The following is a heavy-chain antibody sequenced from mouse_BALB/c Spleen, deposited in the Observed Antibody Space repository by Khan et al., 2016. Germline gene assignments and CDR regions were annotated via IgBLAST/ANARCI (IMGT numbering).Heavy chain of an antibody. V-gene: IGHV3-2*02. Sequence: QLEESGPGLVKPSQSLSLTCTVTGYSITSDYAWNWIRQFPGNKLEWMGYISYSGSTSYNPSLKSRISITRDTSKNQFFLQLNAVTTEDTATYYCARSVITTARWFAYWGQGTLVTVSA. CDR1: GYSITSDYA. D-gene: IGHD1-2*01. J-gene: IGHJ3*01. CDR2: ISYSGST. CDR3: ARSVITTARWFAY.